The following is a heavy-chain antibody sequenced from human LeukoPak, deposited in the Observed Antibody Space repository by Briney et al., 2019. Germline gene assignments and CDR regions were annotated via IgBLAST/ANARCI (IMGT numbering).Heavy chain of an antibody. V-gene: IGHV4-59*01. Sequence: SETLSLTCAVSGGSISSYYWSWIRQPPGKGLEWIGYIYYSGSTNYNPSLKSRVTISVDTSKNQFSLTPSSVTAADTAVYYCASRSSIWSGYQDTLYYFDSWGQGSLVTVS. CDR3: ASRSSIWSGYQDTLYYFDS. CDR2: IYYSGST. D-gene: IGHD3-3*01. CDR1: GGSISSYY. J-gene: IGHJ4*02.